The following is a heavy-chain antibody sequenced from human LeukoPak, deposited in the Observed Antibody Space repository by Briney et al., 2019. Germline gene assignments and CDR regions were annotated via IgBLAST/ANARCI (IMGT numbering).Heavy chain of an antibody. CDR1: GFTFSSYA. Sequence: GGSLRLSCAASGFTFSSYAMHWVRQAPGKGLEWVSGISWNSGSIGYADSVKGRFTISRDNAKNSLYLQMNSLRAEDTALYYCAKDDHSYGYIDYWGQGTLVTVSS. D-gene: IGHD5-18*01. J-gene: IGHJ4*02. CDR2: ISWNSGSI. V-gene: IGHV3-9*01. CDR3: AKDDHSYGYIDY.